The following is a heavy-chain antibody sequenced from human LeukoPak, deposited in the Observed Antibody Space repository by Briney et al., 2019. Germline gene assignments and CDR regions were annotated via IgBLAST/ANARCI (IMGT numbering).Heavy chain of an antibody. J-gene: IGHJ4*02. CDR2: IYYSGST. CDR1: GGSVSSGSYY. Sequence: SETLSLTCTVSGGSVSSGSYYWSWIRQPPGKGLEWIGYIYYSGSTNYNPSLKSRVTISVDTSKNQFPLKLSSVTAADTAVYYYARSKTTVTGIDYWGQGALVTVSS. D-gene: IGHD4-11*01. CDR3: ARSKTTVTGIDY. V-gene: IGHV4-61*01.